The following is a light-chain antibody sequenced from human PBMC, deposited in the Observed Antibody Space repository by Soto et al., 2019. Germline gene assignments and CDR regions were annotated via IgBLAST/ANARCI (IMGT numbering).Light chain of an antibody. Sequence: QSVLTQPASVSGSPGQSITVSCTGTSSGVGSYNLVSWYQQHPGKAPKLMIYEGSKRPSGVSNRFSASKSGNTASLTISGLQAEDEADYYCCSYAGSTTFVVFGGGTKLTVL. CDR2: EGS. CDR3: CSYAGSTTFVV. J-gene: IGLJ2*01. CDR1: SSGVGSYNL. V-gene: IGLV2-23*03.